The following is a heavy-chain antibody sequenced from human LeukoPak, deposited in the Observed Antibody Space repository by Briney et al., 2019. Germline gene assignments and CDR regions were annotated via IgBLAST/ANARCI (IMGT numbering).Heavy chain of an antibody. V-gene: IGHV4-34*01. D-gene: IGHD3-22*01. J-gene: IGHJ4*02. CDR3: ASRGSGDSSGYYHFDY. CDR2: INHSGST. Sequence: SSETLSLTCAVYGGSFSGYYRSWIRQPPGKGLEWIGEINHSGSTNYNPSLKSRVTISVDTSKNQFSLKLSSVTAADTAVYYCASRGSGDSSGYYHFDYWGQGTLVTVSS. CDR1: GGSFSGYY.